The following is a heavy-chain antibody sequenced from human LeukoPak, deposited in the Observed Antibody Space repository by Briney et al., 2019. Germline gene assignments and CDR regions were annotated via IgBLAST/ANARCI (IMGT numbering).Heavy chain of an antibody. CDR2: ISYDGSNK. V-gene: IGHV3-30*04. Sequence: GGSLRLSCAASGLTLSSYAMHWVRQAPGKGLEGVAVISYDGSNKYYADSVKGRFTISRDNPKTTLYLQMNSLRAEDTAVYYCARDPSRGYFDWLLFATYDYWGQGTLVTVSS. CDR3: ARDPSRGYFDWLLFATYDY. CDR1: GLTLSSYA. D-gene: IGHD3-9*01. J-gene: IGHJ4*02.